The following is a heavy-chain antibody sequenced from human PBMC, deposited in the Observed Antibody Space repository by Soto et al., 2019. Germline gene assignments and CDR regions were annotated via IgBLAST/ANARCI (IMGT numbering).Heavy chain of an antibody. CDR2: IVVGSGNT. Sequence: SVKVSCKASGFTFTSSAMQWVRQARGQRLEWIGWIVVGSGNTNYAQKFQERVTITRDMSTSTAYMELSSLRSEDTAVYYCAADPFHYDILTGTGWFDPWGQGTLVTVSS. CDR3: AADPFHYDILTGTGWFDP. V-gene: IGHV1-58*02. CDR1: GFTFTSSA. J-gene: IGHJ5*02. D-gene: IGHD3-9*01.